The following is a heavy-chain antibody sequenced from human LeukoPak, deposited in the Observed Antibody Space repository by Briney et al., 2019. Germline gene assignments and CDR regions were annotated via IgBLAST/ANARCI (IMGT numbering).Heavy chain of an antibody. CDR1: GFTFSSYS. CDR2: ISSSSSYI. CDR3: ARIPYCGGDCYPYYFDY. Sequence: GSLRLSCAASGFTFSSYSMNWVRQAPGKGLEWVSSISSSSSYIYYADSVKGRFTISRDNAKNSLYLQMNSLRAEDTAVYYCARIPYCGGDCYPYYFDYWGQGTLVTVSS. V-gene: IGHV3-21*01. J-gene: IGHJ4*02. D-gene: IGHD2-21*02.